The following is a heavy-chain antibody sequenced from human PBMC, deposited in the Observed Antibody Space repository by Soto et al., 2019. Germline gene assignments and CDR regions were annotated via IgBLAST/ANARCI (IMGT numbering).Heavy chain of an antibody. CDR1: GFNFNTYW. CDR2: TDTDGSRK. D-gene: IGHD4-17*01. V-gene: IGHV3-7*03. Sequence: LRLSCAASGFNFNTYWMYWVRQAPGKGLEWVANTDTDGSRKNYVDSVKGRFIISRDNAKNSLFLQMNSLRADGTAVYYCGRVPLDGNYANGVDVWGQGTTVTVSS. CDR3: GRVPLDGNYANGVDV. J-gene: IGHJ6*02.